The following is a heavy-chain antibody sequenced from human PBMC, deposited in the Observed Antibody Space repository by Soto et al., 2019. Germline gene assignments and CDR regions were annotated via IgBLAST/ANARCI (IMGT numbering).Heavy chain of an antibody. V-gene: IGHV1-2*02. CDR3: AREISGGGTLNWFDP. Sequence: QVQLVQSAAEVKKPGASVKVSCKASGYNFSDYYIHWVRQAPGQGLEWLGWVSPKSGGTNYAQKFKGRVTMTRDTSSNTVYMDLSGLKSDDTAVFYCAREISGGGTLNWFDPWAREPWSPSPQ. CDR1: GYNFSDYY. J-gene: IGHJ5*02. CDR2: VSPKSGGT. D-gene: IGHD2-8*02.